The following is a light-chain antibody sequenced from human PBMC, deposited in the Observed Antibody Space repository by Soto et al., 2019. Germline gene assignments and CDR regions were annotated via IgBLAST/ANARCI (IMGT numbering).Light chain of an antibody. V-gene: IGKV1-5*03. CDR2: KAS. CDR3: QQYNSYPYT. Sequence: DIQMTQSPSTLSASVGDRVTITCRASQSISSWLAWYQQKPGKAPKLLIYKASSLESGVPSRFSGSGSGTEFTLTISSLQPDDFATYCCQQYNSYPYTFCQGTKLEIK. CDR1: QSISSW. J-gene: IGKJ2*01.